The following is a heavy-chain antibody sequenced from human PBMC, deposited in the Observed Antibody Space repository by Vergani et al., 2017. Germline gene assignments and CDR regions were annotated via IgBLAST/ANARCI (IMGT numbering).Heavy chain of an antibody. Sequence: QVQLEESGPGLVKPSETLSLTCTVSGGSISSYYWSWIRQPAGKGLEWIGSIYRTGRTHFNPSLKSRVTISVDTSNNHFSLRLNSLTAADTAVYYCARRSGIVYDIFSGTQYFFDFWGQGTLVTVSS. J-gene: IGHJ4*02. D-gene: IGHD3-9*01. CDR2: IYRTGRT. CDR1: GGSISSYY. V-gene: IGHV4-4*07. CDR3: ARRSGIVYDIFSGTQYFFDF.